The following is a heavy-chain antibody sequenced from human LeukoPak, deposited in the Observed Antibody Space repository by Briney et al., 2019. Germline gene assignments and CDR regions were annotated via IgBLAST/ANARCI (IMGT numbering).Heavy chain of an antibody. J-gene: IGHJ5*02. V-gene: IGHV1-2*02. CDR2: INPNRGGT. D-gene: IGHD1-26*01. CDR1: GYTFTGYY. CDR3: ARAVGATKWFDP. Sequence: ASVKVSCKASGYTFTGYYMHWVRQAPGQGLEWMGWINPNRGGTNYAQKFQGRVTMTRDTSISTAYMELSRLRSDDTAVYYCARAVGATKWFDPWGQGTLVTVSS.